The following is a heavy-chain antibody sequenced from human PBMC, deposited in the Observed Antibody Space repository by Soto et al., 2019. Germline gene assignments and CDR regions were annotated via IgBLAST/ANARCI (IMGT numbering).Heavy chain of an antibody. J-gene: IGHJ6*02. CDR3: ARRRYCGYDCYHKHYYGMDV. D-gene: IGHD2-21*01. Sequence: QVQLVQSGAELKKTGSSVKVSCRASGDTFSSYAVNWVRQAPGRGLEWMGRLITVLGTTDYEQNFKGRLTITAEKSTKTVYMEVGGLRSDDTAVYYCARRRYCGYDCYHKHYYGMDVWCQGTTVTV. CDR2: LITVLGTT. CDR1: GDTFSSYA. V-gene: IGHV1-69*08.